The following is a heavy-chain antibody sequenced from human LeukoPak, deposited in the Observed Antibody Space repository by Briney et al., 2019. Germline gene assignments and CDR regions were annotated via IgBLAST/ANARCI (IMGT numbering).Heavy chain of an antibody. V-gene: IGHV4-39*01. J-gene: IGHJ3*02. CDR2: IYYSGST. Sequence: SETLSLTCTVSGGSISNSNYYWGWIRQTPGKGLEWIGSIYYSGSTYYNPSLKSRVTISVDTSKNQFSLKLSSVTAADTAVYYCARPYYYDSRGYYGNAFDMRGQGTMVTVSS. CDR1: GGSISNSNYY. CDR3: ARPYYYDSRGYYGNAFDM. D-gene: IGHD3-22*01.